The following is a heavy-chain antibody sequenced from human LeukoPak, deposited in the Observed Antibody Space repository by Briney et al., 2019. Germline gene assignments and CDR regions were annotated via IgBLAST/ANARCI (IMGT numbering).Heavy chain of an antibody. V-gene: IGHV1-69*04. J-gene: IGHJ3*02. Sequence: GSSLKVSCKASGANFNSLVFSWVRQAPGQGLQWMGRISPVLGIGNYAQEFQGRVTFTADKSTSTIYLEMSSLTSEDTAVFYCATAQPYSGYDFRRPHAFDIWGRGTTVIVSS. CDR3: ATAQPYSGYDFRRPHAFDI. CDR2: ISPVLGIG. D-gene: IGHD5-12*01. CDR1: GANFNSLV.